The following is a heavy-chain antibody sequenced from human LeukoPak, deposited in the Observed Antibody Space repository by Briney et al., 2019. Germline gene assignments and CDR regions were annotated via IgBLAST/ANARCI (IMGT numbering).Heavy chain of an antibody. J-gene: IGHJ4*02. D-gene: IGHD3-16*01. CDR3: ARASWASSADAVR. V-gene: IGHV3-23*01. CDR2: MKGTGET. CDR1: GLSFSSFA. Sequence: GGSLRLSCAASGLSFSSFAMSWVRQAPARGLEWLSSMKGTGETFYEDSVRGRFTLSRDDSRNTVYLQLNNLRVEDTAVYYCARASWASSADAVRWGQGTVVTVSS.